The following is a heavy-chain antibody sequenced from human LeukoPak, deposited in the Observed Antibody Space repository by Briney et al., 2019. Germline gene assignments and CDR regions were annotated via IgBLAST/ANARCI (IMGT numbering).Heavy chain of an antibody. CDR3: ARSWAVQNTFYYFDD. Sequence: SVKVSCKASTDTFSNYGIVWVRQAPGQGLEWMGGIVPVFETIDYAQKFQGRVTLSADDSTTTAYMELNSLRSEDTAVYYCARSWAVQNTFYYFDDWGQGTLVTVSS. CDR2: IVPVFETI. D-gene: IGHD1-1*01. V-gene: IGHV1-69*13. CDR1: TDTFSNYG. J-gene: IGHJ4*02.